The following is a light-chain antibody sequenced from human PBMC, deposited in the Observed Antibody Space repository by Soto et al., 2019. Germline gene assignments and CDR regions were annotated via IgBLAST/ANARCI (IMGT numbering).Light chain of an antibody. J-gene: IGLJ2*01. CDR2: DVT. Sequence: QAVVTQPRSVSGSPGQSVAVSCTGSLSDVGGYNYVSWYQQLPGTAPRLILYDVTKRPSGVPGRFSGSKSGITASLTISGLQAEDEADYYCCSYGGGKTPLVFGGGTKLTVL. V-gene: IGLV2-11*01. CDR3: CSYGGGKTPLV. CDR1: LSDVGGYNY.